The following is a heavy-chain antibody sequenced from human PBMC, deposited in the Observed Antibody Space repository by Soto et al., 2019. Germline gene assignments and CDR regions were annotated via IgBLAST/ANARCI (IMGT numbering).Heavy chain of an antibody. V-gene: IGHV1-3*01. J-gene: IGHJ2*01. CDR3: ASFPVFWEAGGFWYFEF. CDR2: INAGNGNT. Sequence: ASVKVSCKASGYTSTSYAMHWVRQAPGQRLEWMGWINAGNGNTKYSQKFQGRVTITRDTSASTAYMELSSLRSEDTAVYYCASFPVFWEAGGFWYFEFWGRGTLVTVAS. D-gene: IGHD3-10*02. CDR1: GYTSTSYA.